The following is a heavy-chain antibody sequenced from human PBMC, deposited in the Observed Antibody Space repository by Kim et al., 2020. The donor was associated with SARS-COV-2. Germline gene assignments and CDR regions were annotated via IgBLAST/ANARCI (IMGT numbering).Heavy chain of an antibody. V-gene: IGHV3-23*01. D-gene: IGHD3-22*01. Sequence: GGSLRLSCAASGFTFSSYAMSWVRQAPGKGLEWVSAISGSGGSTYYADSVKGRFTISRDNSKNTLYLQMNSLRAEDTAVYYCAKGYYDSSGYYYFDYWGQGTLVTVSS. CDR1: GFTFSSYA. CDR2: ISGSGGST. J-gene: IGHJ4*02. CDR3: AKGYYDSSGYYYFDY.